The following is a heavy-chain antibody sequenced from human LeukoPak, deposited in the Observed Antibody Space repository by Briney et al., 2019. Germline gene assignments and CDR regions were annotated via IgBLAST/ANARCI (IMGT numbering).Heavy chain of an antibody. J-gene: IGHJ4*02. D-gene: IGHD5-24*01. CDR2: VDYTGIT. V-gene: IGHV4-39*01. CDR1: GVSISSSGYY. Sequence: PSETLSLTCTVSGVSISSSGYYWGWIRQPPGKGLEWIGSVDYTGITSHSPSLKSRVTISVDTSKNQFSLKVSSVSAADTGVYYCASPTVEMATIGYWGQGTLVTVSS. CDR3: ASPTVEMATIGY.